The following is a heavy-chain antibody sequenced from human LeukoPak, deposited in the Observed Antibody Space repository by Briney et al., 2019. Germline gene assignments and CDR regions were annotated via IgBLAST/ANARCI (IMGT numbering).Heavy chain of an antibody. CDR1: GGTFSSYA. Sequence: SVKVSCKASGGTFSSYAISWVRQAPGQGLEWMGGIIPIFGTANYAQKFQGRVTITADKSTSTAYMELSSLRSEDTAAYYCARRIAAAHDYWGQGTLVTVSS. D-gene: IGHD6-13*01. V-gene: IGHV1-69*06. J-gene: IGHJ4*02. CDR2: IIPIFGTA. CDR3: ARRIAAAHDY.